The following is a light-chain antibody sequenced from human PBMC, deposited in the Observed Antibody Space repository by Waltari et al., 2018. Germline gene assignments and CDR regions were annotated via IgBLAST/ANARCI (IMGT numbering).Light chain of an antibody. CDR3: GTWDTSLSKV. J-gene: IGLJ2*01. Sequence: QSVLTQPPSVSAAPGQKVTISCSGDGSNIGNNYVSWYQPFPGTAPKLLIYDNNKRPSGIPDRFSGSKSGTSATLVITGLHTGDEADYYCGTWDTSLSKVFGGGTKLTVL. CDR2: DNN. CDR1: GSNIGNNY. V-gene: IGLV1-51*01.